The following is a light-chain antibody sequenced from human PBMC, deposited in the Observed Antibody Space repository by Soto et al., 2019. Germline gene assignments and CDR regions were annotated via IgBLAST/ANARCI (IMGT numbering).Light chain of an antibody. Sequence: EIVMTQSPASLSVSPGDGATVSYWASQSVANNVAWYQQRPGQGPRLLIHGASTRAAGIPARFSGSGSGTDFTLTISSLQSEDFAVYYCQGYHNWPPQYTFGQGTKLQIK. V-gene: IGKV3-15*01. CDR2: GAS. CDR1: QSVANN. J-gene: IGKJ2*01. CDR3: QGYHNWPPQYT.